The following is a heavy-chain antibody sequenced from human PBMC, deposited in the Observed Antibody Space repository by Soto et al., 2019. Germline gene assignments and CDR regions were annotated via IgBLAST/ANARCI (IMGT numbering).Heavy chain of an antibody. D-gene: IGHD3-9*01. CDR2: IYPGDSDT. CDR3: ARHSRYDILTGSYYYGMDV. CDR1: GYSFTSYW. J-gene: IGHJ6*02. Sequence: PGESLKISCNGSGYSFTSYWIGWVRQMPGKGLEWMGIIYPGDSDTRYSPSFQGQVTISADKSISTAYLQWSSLKASDTAMYYCARHSRYDILTGSYYYGMDVWGQGTTVTVSS. V-gene: IGHV5-51*01.